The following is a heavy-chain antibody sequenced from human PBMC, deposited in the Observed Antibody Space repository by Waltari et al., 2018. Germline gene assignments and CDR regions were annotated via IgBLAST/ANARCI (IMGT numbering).Heavy chain of an antibody. CDR3: ARGDYYVAGHDAFDI. V-gene: IGHV3-11*01. J-gene: IGHJ3*02. Sequence: WIRQSPVKGLGCYSYMGGTSGTAYDGDSWEGRFNISRDNAKKLLYLQMHDVRGEDTDVYYCARGDYYVAGHDAFDIWGQGTMVTVSS. D-gene: IGHD3-10*01. CDR2: MGGTSGTA.